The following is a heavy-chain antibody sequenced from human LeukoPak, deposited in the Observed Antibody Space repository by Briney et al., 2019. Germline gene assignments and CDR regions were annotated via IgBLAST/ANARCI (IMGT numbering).Heavy chain of an antibody. CDR3: ARDQWNFGD. CDR2: ISSSSKYT. V-gene: IGHV3-48*02. CDR1: GFTFSSYS. Sequence: GGSLRLSCAASGFTFSSYSMNWVRQAPGKGLGWASYISSSSKYTYYADSVKGRFTISRDNAKNSLYLQMNSLRDEHSAVYDCARDQWNFGDWGQGTLVSV. J-gene: IGHJ4*02. D-gene: IGHD2-8*01.